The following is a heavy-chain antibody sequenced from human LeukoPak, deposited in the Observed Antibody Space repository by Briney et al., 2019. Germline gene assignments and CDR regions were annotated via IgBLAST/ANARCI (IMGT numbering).Heavy chain of an antibody. D-gene: IGHD3-10*01. J-gene: IGHJ4*02. CDR1: GYTFTSYD. CDR3: ARGESTNMVRGVGVGNGY. V-gene: IGHV1-8*01. CDR2: MNPNSGNT. Sequence: GASVKVSCKASGYTFTSYDINRVRQATGQGLEWMGWMNPNSGNTGYAQKFQGRVTMTRNTSISTAYMELSSLRSEDTAVYYCARGESTNMVRGVGVGNGYWGQGTLVTVSS.